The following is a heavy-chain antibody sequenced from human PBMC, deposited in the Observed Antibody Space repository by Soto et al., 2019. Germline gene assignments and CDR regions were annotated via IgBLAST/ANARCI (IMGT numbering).Heavy chain of an antibody. D-gene: IGHD3-16*02. CDR1: GFTFSSNA. CDR2: IGGGGRTT. CDR3: AKGSNDYVWVTYRNFDY. J-gene: IGHJ4*02. V-gene: IGHV3-23*01. Sequence: EVQLLESGGGLVQPGGSLRLSCAASGFTFSSNAMSWVRQAPGKGLEWVSAIGGGGRTTYYADSVKDRFTISRDNSKNTLYLQMNSLRAEDTAIYHCAKGSNDYVWVTYRNFDYWGQGTLVTVSS.